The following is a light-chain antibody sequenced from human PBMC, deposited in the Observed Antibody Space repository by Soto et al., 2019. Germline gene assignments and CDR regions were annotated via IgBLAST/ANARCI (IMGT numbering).Light chain of an antibody. V-gene: IGLV2-23*02. Sequence: QSVLTQPASVSGSPGQSITISCTGFSSDVGTYNLVSWYQQHPDKAPQLIIYEVAKRPSGVSYRFSGSKSGNTASLTISGLQTEDEADYYCCSYAGRSHYVFGTGTKVTV. CDR2: EVA. CDR1: SSDVGTYNL. J-gene: IGLJ1*01. CDR3: CSYAGRSHYV.